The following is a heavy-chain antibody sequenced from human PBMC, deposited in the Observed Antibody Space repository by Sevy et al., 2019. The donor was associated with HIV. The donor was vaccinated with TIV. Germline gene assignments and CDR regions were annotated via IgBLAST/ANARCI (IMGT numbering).Heavy chain of an antibody. CDR1: GFTFGDYA. J-gene: IGHJ4*02. CDR3: TSDRPGVAAAAPGN. V-gene: IGHV3-49*03. CDR2: IRSKAYGGTT. Sequence: GGSLRLSCTASGFTFGDYAMSWFRQAPGKGLEWVGCIRSKAYGGTTEYAASVKGRFTISRDDSKSIAYLQMNSLKTEDTAVYYCTSDRPGVAAAAPGNWGQGTLVTVSS. D-gene: IGHD6-13*01.